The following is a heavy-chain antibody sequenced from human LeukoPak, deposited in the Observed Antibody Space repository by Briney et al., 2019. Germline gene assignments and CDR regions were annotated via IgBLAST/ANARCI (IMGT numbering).Heavy chain of an antibody. V-gene: IGHV1-8*03. CDR1: GYTFTSYD. Sequence: ASVKVSCKASGYTFTSYDINWVRQATGQGLEWTGWMNPNSGNTGYAQKFQGRVTITRNTSISTAYMELSSLRSEDTAVYYCARGSDRDYDFWSGPTDYWGQGTLVTVSS. CDR2: MNPNSGNT. J-gene: IGHJ4*02. D-gene: IGHD3-3*01. CDR3: ARGSDRDYDFWSGPTDY.